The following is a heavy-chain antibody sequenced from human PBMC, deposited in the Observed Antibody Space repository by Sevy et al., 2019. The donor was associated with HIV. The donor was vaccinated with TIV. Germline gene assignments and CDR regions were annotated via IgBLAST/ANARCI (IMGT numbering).Heavy chain of an antibody. J-gene: IGHJ6*03. CDR2: IYYSGST. CDR1: GGSISSYY. V-gene: IGHV4-59*01. D-gene: IGHD4-17*01. Sequence: SETLSLTCTVSGGSISSYYWSWIQQPPGKGLEWIGYIYYSGSTNYNPSLKSRVTISVDTSKNQFSLKLSSVTAADTAVYYCARNYGDYPRTLKRETYYCYYYMDVWGKGTTVTVSS. CDR3: ARNYGDYPRTLKRETYYCYYYMDV.